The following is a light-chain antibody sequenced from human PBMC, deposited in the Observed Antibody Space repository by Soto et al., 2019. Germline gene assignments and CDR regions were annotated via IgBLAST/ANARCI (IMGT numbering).Light chain of an antibody. V-gene: IGKV3D-20*02. CDR3: QQRSNWPPIT. CDR2: GAS. CDR1: QSVSSSY. Sequence: EIVLTQSPGTLSLSPGERATLSCRASQSVSSSYLAWYQQKPGQAPRLLIYGASSRATGISDRFSGSGFGTDFTLTISSLEPEDFAVYYCQQRSNWPPITFGQGTKVDIK. J-gene: IGKJ1*01.